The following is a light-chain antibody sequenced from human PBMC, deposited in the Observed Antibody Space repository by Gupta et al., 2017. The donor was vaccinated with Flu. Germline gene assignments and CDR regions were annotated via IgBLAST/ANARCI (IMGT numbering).Light chain of an antibody. V-gene: IGLV3-21*02. CDR1: TIGSKS. CDR3: KVWDSSSDHFWV. J-gene: IGLJ3*02. CDR2: DDS. Sequence: SYVLTQPPSVSVAPGQTASITCGGHTIGSKSVHWYQQKPGQAPVVVVHDDSDRPSGIPERFSGSNSGNTATLTITRVEAGDEADYYCKVWDSSSDHFWVFGGGTKLTVL.